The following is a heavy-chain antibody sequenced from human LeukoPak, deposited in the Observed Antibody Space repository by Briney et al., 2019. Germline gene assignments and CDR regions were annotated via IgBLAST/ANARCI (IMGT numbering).Heavy chain of an antibody. CDR2: MNPNSGNT. Sequence: GASVKVSCKASGYTFTSYDINWVRQATGQGLEWMGWMNPNSGNTGYAQKFQGRVTMTRNTSISTAYMELSSLRSEDTAVYYCARVFRAYYDSSGYYPPLVAFDIWGQGTMVTVSS. CDR1: GYTFTSYD. D-gene: IGHD3-22*01. V-gene: IGHV1-8*01. CDR3: ARVFRAYYDSSGYYPPLVAFDI. J-gene: IGHJ3*02.